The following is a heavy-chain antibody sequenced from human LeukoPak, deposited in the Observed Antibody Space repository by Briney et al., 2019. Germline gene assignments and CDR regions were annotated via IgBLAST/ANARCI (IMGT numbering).Heavy chain of an antibody. CDR1: GFMFENYA. D-gene: IGHD2-21*01. J-gene: IGHJ6*03. CDR2: ISFNGGVV. Sequence: GRSLRLSCAASGFMFENYALHWVRQAPGKGLEWVSGISFNGGVVGYMDSVKGRFTISRDNAKKLLYLQMTSLKVEDTALYYCAKIAVPRPGRYHIDVWGKGTTVTVSS. V-gene: IGHV3-9*01. CDR3: AKIAVPRPGRYHIDV.